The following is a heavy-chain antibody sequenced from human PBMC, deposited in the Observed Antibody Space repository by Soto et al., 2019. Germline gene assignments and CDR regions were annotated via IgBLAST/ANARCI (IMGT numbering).Heavy chain of an antibody. V-gene: IGHV3-30*18. CDR2: ISYDGSNK. J-gene: IGHJ2*01. CDR3: AKDGPKSFDL. Sequence: QVQLVESGGGVVQPGRSLRLSCAASGFTFSSYGMHWVRQAPGKGLEWVAVISYDGSNKYYADSVKGRFTISRDNSKNTLYLQMNSLRAEDTAVYYCAKDGPKSFDLWGRGTLVTVSS. CDR1: GFTFSSYG.